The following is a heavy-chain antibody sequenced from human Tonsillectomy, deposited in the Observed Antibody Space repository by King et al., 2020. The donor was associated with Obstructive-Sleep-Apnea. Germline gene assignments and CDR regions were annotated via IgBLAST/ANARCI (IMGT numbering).Heavy chain of an antibody. CDR2: INSDGSST. J-gene: IGHJ2*01. CDR3: ACRAAAGPNWYFDL. D-gene: IGHD6-13*01. CDR1: GFTFSSYW. Sequence: VQLVESGGGLVQPGGSLRLSCAASGFTFSSYWMHWVRQAPGKGLVWVSRINSDGSSTSYADSVKGRFTISRDNAKNTLFLQMNSLRAEDTAVYSCACRAAAGPNWYFDLWGRGTLVTVSS. V-gene: IGHV3-74*01.